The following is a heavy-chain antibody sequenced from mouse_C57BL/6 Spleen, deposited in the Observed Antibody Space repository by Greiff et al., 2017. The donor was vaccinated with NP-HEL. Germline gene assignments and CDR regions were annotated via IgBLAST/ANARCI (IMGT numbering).Heavy chain of an antibody. D-gene: IGHD1-1*01. CDR3: TRRDGSGFAY. Sequence: QVHVKQSGAELVRPGASVTLSCKASGYTFTDYEMHWVKQTPVHGLEWIGAIDPETGGTAYNQKFKGKAILTADKSSSTAYMGLRSLTSEDSAVYYCTRRDGSGFAYWGQGTLVTVSA. CDR1: GYTFTDYE. J-gene: IGHJ3*01. V-gene: IGHV1-15*01. CDR2: IDPETGGT.